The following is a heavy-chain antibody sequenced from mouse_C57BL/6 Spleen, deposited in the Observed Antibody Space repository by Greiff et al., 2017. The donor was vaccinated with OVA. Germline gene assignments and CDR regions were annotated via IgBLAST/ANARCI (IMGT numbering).Heavy chain of an antibody. CDR3: ARSIPQTAQATAWFAY. CDR2: IRNKANGYTT. V-gene: IGHV7-3*01. CDR1: GFTFTDYY. Sequence: EVQGVESGGGLVQPGGSLSLSCAASGFTFTDYYMSWVRQPPGKALEWLGFIRNKANGYTTEYSASVKGRFTISRDNSQSILYLQMNALRAEDSATYYCARSIPQTAQATAWFAYWGQGTLVTVSA. J-gene: IGHJ3*01. D-gene: IGHD3-2*02.